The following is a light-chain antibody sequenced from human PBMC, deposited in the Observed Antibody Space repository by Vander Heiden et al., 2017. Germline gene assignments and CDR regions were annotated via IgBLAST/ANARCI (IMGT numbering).Light chain of an antibody. CDR1: SSNTGAGYD. CDR2: GNS. J-gene: IGLJ2*01. Sequence: QSVLTQPPSVSGAPGQRVTISFTGSSSNTGAGYDVHWYQQRPGTAPKLLIYGNSNRPSGVPDRFSGSKSGTSASLAITGLQAEDEADYYCQSYDSSLSGVVFGGGTKLTVL. CDR3: QSYDSSLSGVV. V-gene: IGLV1-40*01.